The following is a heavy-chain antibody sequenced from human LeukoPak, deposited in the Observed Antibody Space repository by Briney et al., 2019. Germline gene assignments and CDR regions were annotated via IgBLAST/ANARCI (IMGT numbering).Heavy chain of an antibody. V-gene: IGHV3-48*03. D-gene: IGHD2-15*01. J-gene: IGHJ6*02. CDR2: ISTSGSVI. Sequence: GGSLRLSCAASGFTLWSYEMNWVRQAPGKGVEWVSYISTSGSVIHADSVRGRFNISRDNVKISLHLQMNSLRAEDTAVYYCARVASPGVAYGMDVWGQGTTVTVSS. CDR3: ARVASPGVAYGMDV. CDR1: GFTLWSYE.